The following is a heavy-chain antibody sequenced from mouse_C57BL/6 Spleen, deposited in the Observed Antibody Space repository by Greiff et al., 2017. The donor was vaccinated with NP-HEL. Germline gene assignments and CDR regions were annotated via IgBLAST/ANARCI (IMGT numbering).Heavy chain of an antibody. D-gene: IGHD2-13*01. Sequence: VQLQQPGAELVRPGTSVKLSCKASGYTFTSYWMHWVKQRPGQGLEWIGVIDPSDSYTNYNQKFKGKATLTVDKSSSPAYMQLSSLTSEDSAVYYCARSDYGDGNAMGCWGKGTSVTVSS. V-gene: IGHV1-59*01. CDR1: GYTFTSYW. CDR3: ARSDYGDGNAMGC. CDR2: IDPSDSYT. J-gene: IGHJ4*01.